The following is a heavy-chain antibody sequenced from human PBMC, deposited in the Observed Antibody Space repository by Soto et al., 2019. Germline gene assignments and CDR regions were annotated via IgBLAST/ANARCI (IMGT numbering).Heavy chain of an antibody. CDR3: AREIKGGLYP. CDR2: ISYDGTNK. CDR1: GFTFSNYD. V-gene: IGHV3-30*03. Sequence: QVQLVESGGGVVQPGRSLRLSCAASGFTFSNYDIHWVRQAPGTGLEWVAFISYDGTNKYYAGSVKGQFTISRDNSKNTVYLQMNSLRPEDAAVYYCAREIKGGLYPWGQGTLFTVSS. J-gene: IGHJ5*02.